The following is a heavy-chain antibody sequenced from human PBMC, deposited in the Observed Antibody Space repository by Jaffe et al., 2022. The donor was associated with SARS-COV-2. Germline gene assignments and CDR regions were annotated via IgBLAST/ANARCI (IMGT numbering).Heavy chain of an antibody. Sequence: EVQLLESGGGLVQPGGSLRLSCAAFGFTFSSDAMSWVRQAPGKGLEWVSSISGGGGNRNYADSVKGRFTISRDNFKNTLYLQMNSLRAEDTAVYYCAKGTGENTYGYGFDPWGPGTLVTVSS. CDR3: AKGTGENTYGYGFDP. CDR1: GFTFSSDA. V-gene: IGHV3-23*01. J-gene: IGHJ5*02. D-gene: IGHD5-18*01. CDR2: ISGGGGNR.